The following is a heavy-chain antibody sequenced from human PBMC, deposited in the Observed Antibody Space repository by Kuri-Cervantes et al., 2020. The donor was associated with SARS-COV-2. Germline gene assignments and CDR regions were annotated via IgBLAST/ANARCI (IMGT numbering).Heavy chain of an antibody. CDR2: IYYSGGT. CDR1: GGSISSSSYY. J-gene: IGHJ5*02. Sequence: SETLSLTCTVSGGSISSSSYYWGWIRQPPGKGLEWIGSIYYSGGTYYNPSLKSRVTISVDTSKSQFSLKLSSVTAADTAVYYCARRGGSYYFWFDPWGQGTLVTVSS. CDR3: ARRGGSYYFWFDP. D-gene: IGHD1-26*01. V-gene: IGHV4-39*01.